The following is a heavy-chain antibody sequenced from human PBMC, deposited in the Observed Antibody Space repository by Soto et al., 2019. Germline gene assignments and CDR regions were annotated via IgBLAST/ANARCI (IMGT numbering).Heavy chain of an antibody. Sequence: PGGSLRLSCAASGFIFRNHVLNWVRQAPGKGLEWVSAIDNSGDGSFYADSVKGRFIISRDNSNDTVFLHMNNLRLEDTAFYYCAKIPSRGMIFGAGSWGQGTLVTVSS. CDR2: IDNSGDGS. V-gene: IGHV3-23*05. CDR3: AKIPSRGMIFGAGS. J-gene: IGHJ5*02. D-gene: IGHD3-3*01. CDR1: GFIFRNHV.